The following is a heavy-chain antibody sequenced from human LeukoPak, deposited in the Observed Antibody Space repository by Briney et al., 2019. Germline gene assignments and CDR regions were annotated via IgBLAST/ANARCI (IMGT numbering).Heavy chain of an antibody. CDR2: IYYSGST. CDR3: ARDSPPQRN. CDR1: GGSISSYY. Sequence: SETLSLTCTVSGGSISSYYWSWIRQPPGKGLEWIGYIYYSGSTNYNPSLKSRVTISVDTSKNQFSLKLSSVTAADTAVYYCARDSPPQRNWGQGTLVTVSS. D-gene: IGHD2/OR15-2a*01. V-gene: IGHV4-59*01. J-gene: IGHJ4*02.